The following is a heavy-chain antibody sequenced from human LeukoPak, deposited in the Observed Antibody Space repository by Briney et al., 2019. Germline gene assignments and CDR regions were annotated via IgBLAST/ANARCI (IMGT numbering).Heavy chain of an antibody. J-gene: IGHJ4*02. CDR2: ISSSSSTI. CDR1: GFTFSSYS. V-gene: IGHV3-48*01. D-gene: IGHD6-6*01. Sequence: PGGSLRLSCAASGFTFSSYSMNWVRQAPGKGLEWVSYISSSSSTIYYADSVKGRFTISRDNSKNTLYLQMNSLRAEDTAVYYCAKIWGSSSVDDYWGQGTLVTVSS. CDR3: AKIWGSSSVDDY.